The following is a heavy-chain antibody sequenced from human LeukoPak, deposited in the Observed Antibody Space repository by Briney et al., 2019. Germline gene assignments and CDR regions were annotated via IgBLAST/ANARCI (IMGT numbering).Heavy chain of an antibody. V-gene: IGHV1-69*05. J-gene: IGHJ4*02. CDR3: ARDWPEYSSSYFDY. CDR2: IIPIFGIA. D-gene: IGHD6-6*01. Sequence: SVKVSCKASGGTFSSYAISWVRQAPGQGLEWMGRIIPIFGIANYAQNFQGRVTITTDESTSTAYMELSSLRSEDTAVYYCARDWPEYSSSYFDYWGQGTLVTVSS. CDR1: GGTFSSYA.